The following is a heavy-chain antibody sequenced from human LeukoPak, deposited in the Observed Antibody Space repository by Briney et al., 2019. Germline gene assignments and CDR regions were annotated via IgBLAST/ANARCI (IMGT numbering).Heavy chain of an antibody. D-gene: IGHD3-10*01. CDR1: GFTFSSYS. J-gene: IGHJ4*02. CDR3: ARDRMVRGVISSFDY. Sequence: GGSLRLSCAASGFTFSSYSMNWVRQAPGKGLEWVSSISSSSGYMYYADSVKGRFTISRDNAKSPLYLQMNSLRAEDTAVYYCARDRMVRGVISSFDYWGQGTLVTVSS. V-gene: IGHV3-21*01. CDR2: ISSSSGYM.